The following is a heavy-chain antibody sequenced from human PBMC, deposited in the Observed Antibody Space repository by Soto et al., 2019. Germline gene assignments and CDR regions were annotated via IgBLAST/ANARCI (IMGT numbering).Heavy chain of an antibody. V-gene: IGHV3-23*01. CDR3: AREPMATIFNWFDP. CDR1: GFAFINYA. CDR2: ISGSGETT. Sequence: PGGSLRLSCAASGFAFINYAMTWVRQAPGKGLEWVSAISGSGETTFYADSVKGRFTISRDNSKNTLYLQMNSLRAEDTAVYYCAREPMATIFNWFDPWGQGTLVTVSS. J-gene: IGHJ5*02. D-gene: IGHD5-12*01.